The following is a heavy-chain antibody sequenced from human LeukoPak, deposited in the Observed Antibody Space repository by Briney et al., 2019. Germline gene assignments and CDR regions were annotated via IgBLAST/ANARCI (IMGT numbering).Heavy chain of an antibody. D-gene: IGHD3-22*01. Sequence: RPGGSLRLSCAASGFTFDDYGMSWVRQAPGKGLEWVSGINWNGGSTGYADSVKGRFTISRDNAKNSLYLQMNSLRAEDTALYYCARDQYYYGSSGYYREYFQHWGQGTLVTVSS. J-gene: IGHJ1*01. CDR1: GFTFDDYG. CDR3: ARDQYYYGSSGYYREYFQH. V-gene: IGHV3-20*04. CDR2: INWNGGST.